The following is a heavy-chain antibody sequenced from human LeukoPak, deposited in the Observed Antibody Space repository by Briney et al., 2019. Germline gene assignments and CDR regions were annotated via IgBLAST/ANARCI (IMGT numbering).Heavy chain of an antibody. CDR1: GFTVSTNC. Sequence: PGGSLRLSCVVSGFTVSTNCMSWVRQAPGKGLEWVSVIYSGGNTYYADSVKGRFIISRDNSKNTLNLQVNSLRDEDTAVYYCATMTAIRHFDYWGQGTLLTVSS. D-gene: IGHD5-24*01. V-gene: IGHV3-66*01. J-gene: IGHJ4*02. CDR2: IYSGGNT. CDR3: ATMTAIRHFDY.